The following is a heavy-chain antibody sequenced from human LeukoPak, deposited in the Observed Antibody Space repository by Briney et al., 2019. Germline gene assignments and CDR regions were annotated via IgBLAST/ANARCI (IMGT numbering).Heavy chain of an antibody. CDR2: IYPTDSDA. J-gene: IGHJ4*02. V-gene: IGHV5-51*01. CDR1: GYGFPNYW. D-gene: IGHD6-19*01. Sequence: GESLKISCHGSGYGFPNYWIGWVRQMPGKGLEWLGIIYPTDSDARYNPSFEGQVTLSADKSISTAYLQWSSLKASDTAMYYCARSSGSGWSFFDYWGQGTLVTVSS. CDR3: ARSSGSGWSFFDY.